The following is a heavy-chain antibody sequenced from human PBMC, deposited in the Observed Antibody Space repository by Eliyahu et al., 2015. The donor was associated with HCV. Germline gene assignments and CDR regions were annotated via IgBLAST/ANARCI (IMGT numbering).Heavy chain of an antibody. D-gene: IGHD5-24*01. J-gene: IGHJ4*02. CDR2: VFSTGST. CDR1: GGSISSDDYY. V-gene: IGHV4-61*02. CDR3: ASIPRRRDGYTVDY. Sequence: QLQLQESGPGLVKPSQTLSLTCTVSGGSISSDDYYWHWIRQPAGKGLEWIGRVFSTGSTNYNPSLESRVSISIDMSKNVFSLKMRSVTAADTALYYCASIPRRRDGYTVDYWGQGTLVTVSS.